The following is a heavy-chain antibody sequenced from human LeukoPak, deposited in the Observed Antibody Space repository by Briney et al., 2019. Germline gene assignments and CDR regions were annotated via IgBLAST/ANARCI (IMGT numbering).Heavy chain of an antibody. CDR1: GGSISSSSYY. J-gene: IGHJ4*02. CDR3: AREYFSPFGLNDY. CDR2: IYYSGST. V-gene: IGHV4-39*07. Sequence: SETLSLTCTVSGGSISSSSYYWGWIRQPPGKGLEWIGSIYYSGSTYYNPSLKSRVTISVDTSKNQFSLKLSSVTAADTAVYYCAREYFSPFGLNDYWGQGTLVTVSS. D-gene: IGHD3/OR15-3a*01.